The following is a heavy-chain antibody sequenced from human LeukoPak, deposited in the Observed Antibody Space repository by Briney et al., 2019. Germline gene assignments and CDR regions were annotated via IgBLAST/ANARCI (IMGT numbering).Heavy chain of an antibody. CDR3: AREGYYYGSGSYYITDAFDI. V-gene: IGHV3-21*01. D-gene: IGHD3-10*01. CDR2: ISSSSSYI. J-gene: IGHJ3*02. Sequence: PGGSLRLSCAASGFTFSSYSMNWVRQAPGKGPEWVSSISSSSSYIYYADSVKGRFTISRDNAKNSLYLQMNSLRAEDTAVYYCAREGYYYGSGSYYITDAFDIWGQETMVTVSS. CDR1: GFTFSSYS.